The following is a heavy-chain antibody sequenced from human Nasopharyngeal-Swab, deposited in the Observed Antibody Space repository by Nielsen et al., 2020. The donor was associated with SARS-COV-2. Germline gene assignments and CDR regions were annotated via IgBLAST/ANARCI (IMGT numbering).Heavy chain of an antibody. J-gene: IGHJ6*03. CDR2: INPTGET. CDR3: ARGRDGATSYSNYHMDV. D-gene: IGHD4/OR15-4a*01. V-gene: IGHV4-34*01. Sequence: PGKGLEWIGQINPTGETNYNPSLGSRVSISLDSSRRQLSLKLSSVTPADTAVYFFARGRDGATSYSNYHMDVWGKGSAVTVSS.